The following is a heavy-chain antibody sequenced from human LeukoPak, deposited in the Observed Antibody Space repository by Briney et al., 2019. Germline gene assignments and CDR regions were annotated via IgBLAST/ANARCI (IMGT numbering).Heavy chain of an antibody. D-gene: IGHD6-13*01. CDR3: ARGTYSSS. V-gene: IGHV3-11*05. CDR2: IGGSSSFT. Sequence: GGSLRLSCAASGFTFSDYYMSWIRQAPGKGLEWVSYIGGSSSFTNYADSVKGRFTISRDNARNSLYLQMNSLRADDTAVYYCARGTYSSSWGQGTLVTVSS. J-gene: IGHJ4*02. CDR1: GFTFSDYY.